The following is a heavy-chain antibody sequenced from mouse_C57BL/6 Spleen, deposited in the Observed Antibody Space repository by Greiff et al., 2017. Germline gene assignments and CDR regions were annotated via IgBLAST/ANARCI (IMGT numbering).Heavy chain of an antibody. CDR2: LFPVRGST. V-gene: IGHV1-9*01. J-gene: IGHJ4*01. CDR3: AIFYYYGSSYYSMDD. D-gene: IGHD1-1*01. CDR1: GYTFTGYW. Sequence: QVQLKESGAELMKPGASVKLSCTATGYTFTGYWIEWVKQRPGPGLEWLGELFPVRGSTNYNEKFKGKATFTADTSSNTASMQLSRLATEDSAIYYCAIFYYYGSSYYSMDDWGQGPSVTVSS.